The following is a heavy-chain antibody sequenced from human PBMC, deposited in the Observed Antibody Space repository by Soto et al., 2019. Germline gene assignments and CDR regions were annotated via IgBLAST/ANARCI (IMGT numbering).Heavy chain of an antibody. J-gene: IGHJ4*02. Sequence: PSETLSLTCAVYGGSFSGYYWSWIRQPPGKGLEWIGEINHSGSTNYNPSLKSRVTISVDTSKNQFSLKLSSVTAADTAVYYCARGPSGSHPIFDYWGQGTLVTVSS. D-gene: IGHD6-6*01. V-gene: IGHV4-34*01. CDR1: GGSFSGYY. CDR2: INHSGST. CDR3: ARGPSGSHPIFDY.